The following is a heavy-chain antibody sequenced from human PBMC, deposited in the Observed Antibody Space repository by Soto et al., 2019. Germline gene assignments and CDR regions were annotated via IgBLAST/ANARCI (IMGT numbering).Heavy chain of an antibody. CDR3: ARGYDSCRGYLPLLDY. D-gene: IGHD3-22*01. CDR2: ISHSGST. Sequence: QVQLQQWGAGLLKPSETLSLRCVVNSGSFSGYYWTWIRQTPGRGLEWIGEISHSGSTNYNPSLRSRVTGRAETSKKESSLRLSSWIGAGPAVALGARGYDSCRGYLPLLDYWGQGTLVTVS. J-gene: IGHJ4*02. V-gene: IGHV4-34*01. CDR1: SGSFSGYY.